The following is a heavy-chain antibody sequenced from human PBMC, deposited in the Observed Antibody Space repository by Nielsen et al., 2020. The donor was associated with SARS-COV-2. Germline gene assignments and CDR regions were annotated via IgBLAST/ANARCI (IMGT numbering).Heavy chain of an antibody. CDR2: IKQDGSEK. CDR1: GFTFSSYW. D-gene: IGHD3-10*01. V-gene: IGHV3-7*05. Sequence: GESLKISCAASGFTFSSYWMSWVRQAPGKGLEWVANIKQDGSEKYYVDSVKGRFTISRDNAKISPYLQMNSLRAEDTAVYYCARRLGGKYGSATNYYYYYMDVWGKGTTVTVSS. CDR3: ARRLGGKYGSATNYYYYYMDV. J-gene: IGHJ6*03.